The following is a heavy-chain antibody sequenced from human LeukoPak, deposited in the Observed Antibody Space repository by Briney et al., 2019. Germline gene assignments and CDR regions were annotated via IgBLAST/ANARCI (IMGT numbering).Heavy chain of an antibody. V-gene: IGHV4-39*01. CDR2: VYYSGTT. CDR3: ARQNPLTSWGWSADAFDI. CDR1: GGSITSSSYY. D-gene: IGHD7-27*01. J-gene: IGHJ3*02. Sequence: SETLSLTCTVSGGSITSSSYYWAWIRQPPGKGLEWIGSVYYSGTTYYNPSLKSRVTISADTSKNQFSLKLSSVTAADTAVYYCARQNPLTSWGWSADAFDIWGQGTMVTVPS.